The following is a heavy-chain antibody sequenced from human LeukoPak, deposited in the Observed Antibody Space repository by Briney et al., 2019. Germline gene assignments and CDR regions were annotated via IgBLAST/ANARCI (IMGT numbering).Heavy chain of an antibody. CDR2: INWNGGST. J-gene: IGHJ4*02. CDR3: AKGGDYYGSGSYLL. V-gene: IGHV3-20*04. D-gene: IGHD3-10*01. CDR1: GFTFDDYG. Sequence: GGSLRLSCAASGFTFDDYGMSWVRQAPGKGLEWVTGINWNGGSTGYADSVKGRFTISRDNAKNSLYLQMNSLRAEDTAVYYCAKGGDYYGSGSYLLWGQGTLVTVSS.